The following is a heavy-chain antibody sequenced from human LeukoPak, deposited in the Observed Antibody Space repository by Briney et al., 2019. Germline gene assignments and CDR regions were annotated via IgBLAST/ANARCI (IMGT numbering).Heavy chain of an antibody. Sequence: ASVKVSCKASGYTFTSYYMHWVRQAPGQGLEWMGWINPNSGGTNYAQKFQGWVTMTRDTSISTAYMELSRLRSDDTAVYYCARDGSIVYSGYQGGYYGMDVWGQGTTVTVSS. CDR3: ARDGSIVYSGYQGGYYGMDV. CDR1: GYTFTSYY. D-gene: IGHD5-12*01. J-gene: IGHJ6*02. V-gene: IGHV1-2*04. CDR2: INPNSGGT.